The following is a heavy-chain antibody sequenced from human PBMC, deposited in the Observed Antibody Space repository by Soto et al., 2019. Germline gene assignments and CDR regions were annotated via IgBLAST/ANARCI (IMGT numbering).Heavy chain of an antibody. Sequence: PGGSLRLSCAASGFTFSSYSMNWVRQAPGKGLEWVSSISSSSSYIYYADSVKGRFTISRDNAKNSLYLQMNSLRAEDTAVYYCARDRSSAWGFDPWGQGTLVTVSS. CDR2: ISSSSSYI. D-gene: IGHD6-19*01. CDR3: ARDRSSAWGFDP. CDR1: GFTFSSYS. J-gene: IGHJ5*02. V-gene: IGHV3-21*01.